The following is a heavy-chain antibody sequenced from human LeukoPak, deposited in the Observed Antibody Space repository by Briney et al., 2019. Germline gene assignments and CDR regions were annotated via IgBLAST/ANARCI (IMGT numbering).Heavy chain of an antibody. Sequence: SETLSLTCTVSGGSISTYYWSWIRQPPGKGLEWIGYIHNSGSTNYNPSLKSRVTISVDTSDNQFSLKPSSVTAADTAVYYCARQGDYVGNWFDPWGQGTLVTVSP. CDR3: ARQGDYVGNWFDP. J-gene: IGHJ5*02. D-gene: IGHD4-23*01. V-gene: IGHV4-59*08. CDR1: GGSISTYY. CDR2: IHNSGST.